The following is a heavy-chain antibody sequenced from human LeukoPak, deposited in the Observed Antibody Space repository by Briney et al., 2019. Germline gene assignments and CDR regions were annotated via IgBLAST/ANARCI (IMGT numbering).Heavy chain of an antibody. D-gene: IGHD1-1*01. CDR2: IYYSGST. J-gene: IGHJ6*03. CDR3: ARAVEHYYYYYMDV. Sequence: KSSETLSLTCTVSGGSISNYWSWIRQPPGKGLEWIGYIYYSGSTNYNPSLKSRVTISVDTSKNQVSLKLRSVTAADTAVYYCARAVEHYYYYYMDVWGKGTTVTVSS. V-gene: IGHV4-59*01. CDR1: GGSISNY.